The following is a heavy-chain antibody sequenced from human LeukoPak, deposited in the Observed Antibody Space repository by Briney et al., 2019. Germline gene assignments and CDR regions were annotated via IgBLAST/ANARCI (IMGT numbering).Heavy chain of an antibody. CDR3: ARDTEGSGDHSDYVRPFDF. CDR2: ILSSGST. V-gene: IGHV4-59*01. J-gene: IGHJ4*02. Sequence: SETLSLTCTVSSGSINNYYWSWIRQTPGKGLEWIGYILSSGSTNYNPSLKSRVAISVDTSKNQFSLKLTSVTAADTAVYYCARDTEGSGDHSDYVRPFDFWGQGTLVTVSS. D-gene: IGHD4-11*01. CDR1: SGSINNYY.